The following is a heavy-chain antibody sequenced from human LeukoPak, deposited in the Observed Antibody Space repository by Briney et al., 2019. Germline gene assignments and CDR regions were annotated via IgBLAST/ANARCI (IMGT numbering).Heavy chain of an antibody. CDR2: ISGSGGST. CDR3: AKASSGSSSYAYFHH. Sequence: GGSLRLSCVASGFTFSSYAMSWVRQAPGKGLEWVSVISGSGGSTSHADSVKGRFTISRDKSKNTLHLQVNSLRAEDTAVYYCAKASSGSSSYAYFHHWGQGTLVTVST. CDR1: GFTFSSYA. J-gene: IGHJ1*01. D-gene: IGHD3-22*01. V-gene: IGHV3-23*01.